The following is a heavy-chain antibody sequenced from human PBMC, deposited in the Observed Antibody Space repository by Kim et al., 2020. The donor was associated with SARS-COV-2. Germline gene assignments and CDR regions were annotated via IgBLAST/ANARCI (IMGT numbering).Heavy chain of an antibody. CDR1: GFTFSSYS. J-gene: IGHJ6*02. D-gene: IGHD3-10*01. CDR3: ASSRLRPYGSGIILAFGHEYCYYYGMDV. CDR2: ISSSSSTI. Sequence: GGSLRLSCAASGFTFSSYSMNWVRQAPGKGLEWVSYISSSSSTIYYADSLMGRFTISRDNAKNSLYLQMYSLRDEDTAVYYCASSRLRPYGSGIILAFGHEYCYYYGMDVWGQGTTVSGSS. V-gene: IGHV3-48*02.